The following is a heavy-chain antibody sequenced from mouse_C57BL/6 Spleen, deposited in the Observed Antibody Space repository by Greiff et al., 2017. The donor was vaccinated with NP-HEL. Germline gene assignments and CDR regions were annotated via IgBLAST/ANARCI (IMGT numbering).Heavy chain of an antibody. J-gene: IGHJ3*01. CDR1: GFTFSSYG. CDR2: ISSGGSYT. D-gene: IGHD1-1*01. V-gene: IGHV5-6*01. Sequence: EVKVVESGGDLVKPGGSLKLSCAASGFTFSSYGMSWVRQTPDKRLEWVATISSGGSYTYYPDSVKGRFTISRDNAKNTLYLQMSSLKSEDTAMYYCARSYGSSPPGFAYWGQGTLVTVSA. CDR3: ARSYGSSPPGFAY.